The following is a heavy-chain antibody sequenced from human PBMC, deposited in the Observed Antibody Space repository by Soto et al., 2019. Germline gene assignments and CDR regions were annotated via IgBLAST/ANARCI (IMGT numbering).Heavy chain of an antibody. V-gene: IGHV1-2*02. Sequence: GASVKVSCKASGYTFTGYYMHWVRQAPGQGLEWMGWINPNNGVTNFAQRFQGRVTMTRDTSISTAYMELSSLRSDDTAVDVCAKDSDYQVVTGYSMIAVDIWGQGTVVTVS. CDR1: GYTFTGYY. CDR2: INPNNGVT. D-gene: IGHD3-9*01. J-gene: IGHJ3*02. CDR3: AKDSDYQVVTGYSMIAVDI.